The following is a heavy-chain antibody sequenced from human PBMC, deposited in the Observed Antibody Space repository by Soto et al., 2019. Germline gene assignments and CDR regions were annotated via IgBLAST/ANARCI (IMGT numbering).Heavy chain of an antibody. D-gene: IGHD3-3*01. Sequence: GASVKVSCKASGYTFTSYDINWVRQATGQGLEWMGWMNPNSGNTGYAQKFQGRVTMTRNTSISTAYMELSSLRSEDTAVYYCARGIPPLRFLEWLPNYYYYYMDVWGKGTTVTVSS. J-gene: IGHJ6*03. V-gene: IGHV1-8*01. CDR1: GYTFTSYD. CDR3: ARGIPPLRFLEWLPNYYYYYMDV. CDR2: MNPNSGNT.